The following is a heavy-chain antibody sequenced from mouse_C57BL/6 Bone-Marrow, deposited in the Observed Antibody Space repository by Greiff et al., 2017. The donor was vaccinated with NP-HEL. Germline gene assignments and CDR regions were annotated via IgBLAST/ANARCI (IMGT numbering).Heavy chain of an antibody. CDR1: GYTFTDYN. Sequence: EVQLQQSGPELVQPGASVKIPCKASGYTFTDYNMDWVKQSHGKSLEWIGDINPNNGGTIYNQKFKGQATLTVDKSSSTAYMELRSLTAEDTAVYYCARGGADGPHWYFDVWGTGTTVTVSS. J-gene: IGHJ1*03. CDR2: INPNNGGT. CDR3: ARGGADGPHWYFDV. V-gene: IGHV1-18*01.